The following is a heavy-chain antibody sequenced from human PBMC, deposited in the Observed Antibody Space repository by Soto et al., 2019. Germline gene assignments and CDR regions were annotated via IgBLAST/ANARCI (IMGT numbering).Heavy chain of an antibody. CDR1: GYTFTGYY. J-gene: IGHJ4*02. Sequence: RASVKVSCKASGYTFTGYYMHWVRQAPGQGLEWMGWINPNSGGTNYAQKFQGRVTMTRDTSISTAYMELSRLRSDDTAVYYCASIYDSSGNIFDYWGQGTLVTVSS. D-gene: IGHD3-22*01. V-gene: IGHV1-2*02. CDR3: ASIYDSSGNIFDY. CDR2: INPNSGGT.